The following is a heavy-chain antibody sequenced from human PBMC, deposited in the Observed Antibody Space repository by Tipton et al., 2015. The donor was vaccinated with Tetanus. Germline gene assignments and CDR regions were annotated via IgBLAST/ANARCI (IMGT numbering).Heavy chain of an antibody. Sequence: TLSLTCAVYGGSFSGYYWSWIRQPPGEGLEWIGEINHSGSTNYNPSLKSRITISVDTSKNQFSLKLSSVTAADPAVYYCARVGRRGYCSGGSCYSRYYYYGMDVWGQGTTVTVSS. V-gene: IGHV4-34*01. D-gene: IGHD2-15*01. CDR1: GGSFSGYY. CDR3: ARVGRRGYCSGGSCYSRYYYYGMDV. CDR2: INHSGST. J-gene: IGHJ6*02.